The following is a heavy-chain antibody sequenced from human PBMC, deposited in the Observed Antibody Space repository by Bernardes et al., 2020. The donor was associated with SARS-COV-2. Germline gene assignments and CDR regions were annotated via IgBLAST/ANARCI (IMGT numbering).Heavy chain of an antibody. Sequence: GGSLRLSCSGSGIDLKPYDLYWVRQAPGKGLEWVSYIGRDSRDISYLDSVKGRFTISRDDAQNSLYLQMNRLTAEDTAIYYCARRLIVEDRAGLDHWGRGTLVTVSS. CDR3: ARRLIVEDRAGLDH. CDR1: GIDLKPYD. D-gene: IGHD2-15*01. CDR2: IGRDSRDI. J-gene: IGHJ4*02. V-gene: IGHV3-21*06.